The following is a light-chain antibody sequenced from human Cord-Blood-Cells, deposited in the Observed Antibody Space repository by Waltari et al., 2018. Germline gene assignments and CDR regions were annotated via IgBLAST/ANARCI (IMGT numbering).Light chain of an antibody. CDR2: AAS. V-gene: IGKV1-39*01. J-gene: IGKJ4*01. Sequence: DIQMTQSPSSLSASVGDRVTITCRASRSISSDVNWYQQKPGKAPKLLIYAASSLQSGVPSRFSGSGSGTDFTLTISSLQPEDFATYYCQQSYSTLTFGGGTKVEIK. CDR1: RSISSD. CDR3: QQSYSTLT.